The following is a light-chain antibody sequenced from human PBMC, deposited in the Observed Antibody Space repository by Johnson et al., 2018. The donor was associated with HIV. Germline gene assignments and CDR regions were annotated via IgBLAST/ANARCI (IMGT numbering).Light chain of an antibody. V-gene: IGLV1-51*01. Sequence: QSVLTQPPSVSAAPGQKVTISCSGSSSNIGNNYVSWYQQLPETAPKLLIYDNNKRPSGIPDRFSGSKSGTSATLGITGLQTGDEADNYCGTWESSLSAPYVFGTGTKVTVL. CDR1: SSNIGNNY. CDR3: GTWESSLSAPYV. J-gene: IGLJ1*01. CDR2: DNN.